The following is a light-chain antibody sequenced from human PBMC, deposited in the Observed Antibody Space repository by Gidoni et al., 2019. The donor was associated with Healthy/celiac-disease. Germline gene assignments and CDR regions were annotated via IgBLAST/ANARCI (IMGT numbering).Light chain of an antibody. J-gene: IGKJ1*01. Sequence: IVLTQSPGTLSLSPGDRATLSCRASQSVSSSYLAWYQQKPGQAPRLLIYGASSRDTGIPDRFSGSGSGTDFTLTISRLEPEDFAVYYCQQYGSSPRTFGQGTKVEIK. V-gene: IGKV3-20*01. CDR1: QSVSSSY. CDR2: GAS. CDR3: QQYGSSPRT.